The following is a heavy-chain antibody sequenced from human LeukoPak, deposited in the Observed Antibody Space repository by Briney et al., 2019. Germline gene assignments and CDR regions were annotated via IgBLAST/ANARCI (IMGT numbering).Heavy chain of an antibody. CDR1: GFTFSSYW. D-gene: IGHD3-22*01. CDR2: VKQDGSEK. Sequence: GGSLRLSCAASGFTFSSYWMSWVRQAPGKGLEWVANVKQDGSEKYYVDSVKGRFTISRDNAKNSLYLQMNSLRAEDTAVYYCARLPLYYYDSSGYGTYFDYWGQGTLVTVSS. CDR3: ARLPLYYYDSSGYGTYFDY. V-gene: IGHV3-7*01. J-gene: IGHJ4*02.